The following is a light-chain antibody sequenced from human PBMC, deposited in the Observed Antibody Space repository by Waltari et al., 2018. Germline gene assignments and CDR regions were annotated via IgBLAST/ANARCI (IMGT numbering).Light chain of an antibody. J-gene: IGLJ2*01. CDR2: GYS. CDR3: HARDRRVGHGV. V-gene: IGLV3-19*01. CDR1: SLGTSY. Sequence: SSELTQHPSVSVALGQTVKMTCRGDSLGTSYANWYQQKPGQAPVLVIFGYSKRPSGIPDRFSGYNSGTTATLTITGAEAEDEANYYCHARDRRVGHGVFGGGTKLTVL.